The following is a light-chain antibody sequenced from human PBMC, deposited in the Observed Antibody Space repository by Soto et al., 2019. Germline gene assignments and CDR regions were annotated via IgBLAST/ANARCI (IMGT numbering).Light chain of an antibody. Sequence: EIVLTQSPGTLSLSPGERATLSCRASQSVSSSYLAWYQQKPGQAPRLLIYDASSRATGIPDRFSGSGSGTDCPLTISRLEPEDFAVFYCQQYGSSPLTFGGGTKVEIK. CDR3: QQYGSSPLT. V-gene: IGKV3-20*01. J-gene: IGKJ4*01. CDR1: QSVSSSY. CDR2: DAS.